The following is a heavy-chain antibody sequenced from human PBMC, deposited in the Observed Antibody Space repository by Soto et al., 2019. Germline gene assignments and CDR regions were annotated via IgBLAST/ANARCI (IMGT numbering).Heavy chain of an antibody. CDR2: IWYDGGNK. V-gene: IGHV3-30*02. D-gene: IGHD2-2*02. CDR1: GFTFSNYG. CDR3: AKSPNFYCSSPNCYKYYFDH. J-gene: IGHJ4*02. Sequence: HPGGSLRLSCAASGFTFSNYGMHWVRQAPGKGLEWVAFIWYDGGNKYYAESVKGRFTISRDNSKNTLYLQMNSLRAEDTAVYYCAKSPNFYCSSPNCYKYYFDHWGQGTRVTVSS.